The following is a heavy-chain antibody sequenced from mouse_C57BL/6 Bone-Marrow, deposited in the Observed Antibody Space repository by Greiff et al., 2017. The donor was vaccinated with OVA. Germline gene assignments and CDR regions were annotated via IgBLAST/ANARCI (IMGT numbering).Heavy chain of an antibody. CDR3: ARSLYGRRDYAMDY. J-gene: IGHJ4*01. V-gene: IGHV5-12*01. CDR2: ISNGGGST. Sequence: EVKLQESGGGLVQPGGSLKLSCAASGFTFSDYYMYWVRQTPEKRLEWVAYISNGGGSTYYPDTVKGRFTISRDNAKNTLYLQMSRLKSEDTAMYYCARSLYGRRDYAMDYWGQGTSVTVSS. D-gene: IGHD1-1*01. CDR1: GFTFSDYY.